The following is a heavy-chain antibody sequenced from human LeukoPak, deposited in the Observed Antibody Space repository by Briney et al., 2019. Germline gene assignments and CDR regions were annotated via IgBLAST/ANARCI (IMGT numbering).Heavy chain of an antibody. CDR1: GFTFSSYS. CDR3: ARDEWELLNYYYYYYMDV. J-gene: IGHJ6*03. CDR2: ISSSSSTI. V-gene: IGHV3-48*01. Sequence: GGSLRLSCAASGFTFSSYSMNWVRQAPGKGLEWVSYISSSSSTIYYADSVEGRFTISRDNAKNSLYLQMNSLRAEDTAVYYCARDEWELLNYYYYYYMDVWGKGTTVTVSS. D-gene: IGHD1-26*01.